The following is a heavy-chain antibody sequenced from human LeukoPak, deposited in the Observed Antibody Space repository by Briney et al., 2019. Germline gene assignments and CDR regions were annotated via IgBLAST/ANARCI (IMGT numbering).Heavy chain of an antibody. D-gene: IGHD6-13*01. V-gene: IGHV3-7*03. J-gene: IGHJ4*02. CDR1: GFTFSSYW. Sequence: GGSLRLSCAASGFTFSSYWMSWVRQAPGKGLEWVANIKQDGSEKYYVDSVKGRFTISRDNAKNSLYLQMNSLRAEDTAVYYCARAGPVYSSRWSRGVWGQGTLVTVSS. CDR2: IKQDGSEK. CDR3: ARAGPVYSSRWSRGV.